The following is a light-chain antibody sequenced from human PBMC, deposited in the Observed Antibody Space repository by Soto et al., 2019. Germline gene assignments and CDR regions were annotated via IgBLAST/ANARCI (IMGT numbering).Light chain of an antibody. CDR2: DAS. J-gene: IGKJ1*01. V-gene: IGKV1-5*01. Sequence: DIQMTQSPSTLSASVGDRVTITCRASQSISSWLAWYQQKPGKAPKLLFYDASSLESGVPSRFSGNRSGTEFTLTISSLQPDDFATYYCQQYNSYSWTFGQGTKVEIK. CDR1: QSISSW. CDR3: QQYNSYSWT.